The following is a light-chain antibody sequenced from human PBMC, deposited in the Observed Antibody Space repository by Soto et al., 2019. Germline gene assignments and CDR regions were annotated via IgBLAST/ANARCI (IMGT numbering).Light chain of an antibody. CDR3: QQYNTRPPTT. Sequence: IVMAQSPDSLAVSLGERATINCKSSQSILXTSNNKDYLACYQQKPWQPTKLLXXGQXTRESGVAERFIGSGFGKDFTLTISSLQAEDVAVYYCQQYNTRPPTTFGQGTRLEIK. CDR2: GQX. J-gene: IGKJ5*01. CDR1: QSILXTSNNKDY. V-gene: IGKV4-1*01.